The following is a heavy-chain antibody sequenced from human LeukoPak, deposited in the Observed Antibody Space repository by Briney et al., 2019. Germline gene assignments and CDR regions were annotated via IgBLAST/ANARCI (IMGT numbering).Heavy chain of an antibody. D-gene: IGHD3-9*01. V-gene: IGHV1-69*01. Sequence: SVKVSCKASGGTFSSYAISWVRQAPGQGLEWMGGIIPIFGTANYAQKFQGRVTITADESTSTAYKELSSLRSEDTAVYYCASNPNYYDILTGSTPKYYFDYWGQGTLVTVSS. J-gene: IGHJ4*02. CDR3: ASNPNYYDILTGSTPKYYFDY. CDR1: GGTFSSYA. CDR2: IIPIFGTA.